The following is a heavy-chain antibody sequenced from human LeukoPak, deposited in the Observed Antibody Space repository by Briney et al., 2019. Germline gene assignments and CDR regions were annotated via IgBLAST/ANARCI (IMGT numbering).Heavy chain of an antibody. Sequence: GGSLRLSCAASGFTFSNFWMSWVRQAPGQGLEWVANINQDGSVKNSVDSVKGRFTISRDNAKNSLYLQMNSLKAEDTAVYYCARHRGAAAGLQKYYYYYYMDVWGKGTTVTVSS. V-gene: IGHV3-7*01. CDR3: ARHRGAAAGLQKYYYYYYMDV. CDR2: INQDGSVK. CDR1: GFTFSNFW. J-gene: IGHJ6*03. D-gene: IGHD6-13*01.